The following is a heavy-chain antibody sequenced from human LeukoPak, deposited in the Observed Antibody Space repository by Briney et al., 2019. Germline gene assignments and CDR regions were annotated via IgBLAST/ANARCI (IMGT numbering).Heavy chain of an antibody. D-gene: IGHD1-26*01. Sequence: SETLSLTCTVSGGSVSSSFYYWGWIRQPPGKGLEWTGSMCFSGSTHYNPSLKSRVTISVDTSKNQFSLKLTSVTAADTAVYYCANAASYSVDYWGQGTLVTVSS. CDR1: GGSVSSSFYY. V-gene: IGHV4-39*01. CDR2: MCFSGST. J-gene: IGHJ4*02. CDR3: ANAASYSVDY.